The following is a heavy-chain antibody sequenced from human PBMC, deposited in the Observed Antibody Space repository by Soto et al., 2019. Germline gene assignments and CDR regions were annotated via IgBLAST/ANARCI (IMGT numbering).Heavy chain of an antibody. CDR3: ARDDGWLVLDC. CDR1: GFAFSSYS. Sequence: EVQLVESGGGLVKPGGSLRLSCAASGFAFSSYSMNWVRQAPGKGLEWVAFITIRSSYIYYADSVRGRFTVSRDNAKDSLYLAMDGLRAEDTAVYYCARDDGWLVLDCWGQGTLVTVSS. D-gene: IGHD6-19*01. CDR2: ITIRSSYI. V-gene: IGHV3-21*06. J-gene: IGHJ4*02.